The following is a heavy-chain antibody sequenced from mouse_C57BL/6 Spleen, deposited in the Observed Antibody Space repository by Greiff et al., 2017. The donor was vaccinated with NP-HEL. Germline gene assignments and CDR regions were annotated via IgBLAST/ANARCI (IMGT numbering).Heavy chain of an antibody. D-gene: IGHD2-3*01. J-gene: IGHJ3*01. CDR2: IDPETGGT. V-gene: IGHV1-15*01. CDR1: GYTFTDYE. Sequence: VQGVESGAELVRPGASVTLSCKASGYTFTDYELHWVKQTPVHGLEWIGAIDPETGGTAYNQKFKGKAILTADKSSSTAYMELRSLTSEYSAVYYCTRKGIYDGYLLGSWFAYWGQGTLVTVSA. CDR3: TRKGIYDGYLLGSWFAY.